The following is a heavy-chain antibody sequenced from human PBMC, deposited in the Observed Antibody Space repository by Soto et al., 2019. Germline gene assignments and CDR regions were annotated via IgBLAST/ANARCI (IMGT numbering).Heavy chain of an antibody. J-gene: IGHJ6*02. CDR3: ARLSLGRAIFGRYGMDV. V-gene: IGHV5-51*01. CDR1: GYSFTSYW. D-gene: IGHD3-3*01. CDR2: IYPGDSDT. Sequence: GESLKISWKGSGYSFTSYWIGWLRQMPRKGLEWMGIIYPGDSDTRYSPSFQGQVTISADKSISTAYLQWSSLKPSDTAMYYCARLSLGRAIFGRYGMDVWGQGTRVTVSS.